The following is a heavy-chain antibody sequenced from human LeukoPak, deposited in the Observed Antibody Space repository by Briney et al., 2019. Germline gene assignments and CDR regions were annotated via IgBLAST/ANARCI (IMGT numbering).Heavy chain of an antibody. Sequence: PSETLSLTCTVSGGSIISSDYHWGWVRQPPGKGLEWIGTISYSGNTDYNPSLRSRVTISVDTSKNQFSLKLSSVTAADTAVYYCARYKRDSSGWKPLFRTSSKTYGMDVWGQGTTVTVSS. V-gene: IGHV4-39*07. D-gene: IGHD6-19*01. CDR1: GGSIISSDYH. J-gene: IGHJ6*02. CDR3: ARYKRDSSGWKPLFRTSSKTYGMDV. CDR2: ISYSGNT.